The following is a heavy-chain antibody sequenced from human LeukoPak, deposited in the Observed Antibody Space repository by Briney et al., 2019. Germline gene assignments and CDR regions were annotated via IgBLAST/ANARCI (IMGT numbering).Heavy chain of an antibody. V-gene: IGHV1-46*01. D-gene: IGHD3-10*01. CDR3: ARDFWASEGHHYYGSGSYEY. J-gene: IGHJ4*02. CDR1: GYTFTSYY. CDR2: INPSGGST. Sequence: GASVKVSCKAFGYTFTSYYMHWVRQAPGQGLEWMGIINPSGGSTSYAQKLQGRVTMTRDTSTSTVYMELSSLRSEDTAVYYCARDFWASEGHHYYGSGSYEYWGQGTLVTVSS.